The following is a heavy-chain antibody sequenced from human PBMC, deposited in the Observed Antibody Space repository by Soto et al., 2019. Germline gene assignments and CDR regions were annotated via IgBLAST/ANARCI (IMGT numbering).Heavy chain of an antibody. V-gene: IGHV4-59*01. CDR1: GGSISSYY. J-gene: IGHJ5*02. CDR2: IYYSGST. D-gene: IGHD3-10*01. Sequence: PSETLSLTCTVSGGSISSYYWSWIRQPPGKGLEWIGYIYYSGSTNYNPSLKSRVTISVDTSKNQFSLKLSSVTAADTAVYYCARGAPYYYGSGSYPPYNWFDPWGQGTLVTVSS. CDR3: ARGAPYYYGSGSYPPYNWFDP.